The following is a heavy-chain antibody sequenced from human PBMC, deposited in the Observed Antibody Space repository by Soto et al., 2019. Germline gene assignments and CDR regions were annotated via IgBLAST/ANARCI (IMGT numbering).Heavy chain of an antibody. D-gene: IGHD4-17*01. Sequence: SETLSLSCSVSGGSISRGDYYWNWIRQPPGKGLERIGHIYYSGSTYYNSSLKRRVTISLDTSKNQFSLKLSSVTAADTAVYYCAPPPTAVRFFDLGSYYHPYAMAFSGQRTXVTGSS. V-gene: IGHV4-30-4*01. CDR3: APPPTAVRFFDLGSYYHPYAMAF. J-gene: IGHJ6*02. CDR1: GGSISRGDYY. CDR2: IYYSGST.